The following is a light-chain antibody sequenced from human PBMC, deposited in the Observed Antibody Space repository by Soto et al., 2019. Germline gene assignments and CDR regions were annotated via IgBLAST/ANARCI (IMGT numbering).Light chain of an antibody. CDR3: QQYYTTPWT. CDR2: WAS. V-gene: IGKV4-1*01. Sequence: DIVMTQSPDSLAVSLCERSTINCNSSQSVLYSSNNKNYLAWYQQKPGQPPKALIYWASTRESGVPDRFSGSGSGTDFTLTISSLQAEDVAVYYCQQYYTTPWTFGQGTKVDIK. J-gene: IGKJ1*01. CDR1: QSVLYSSNNKNY.